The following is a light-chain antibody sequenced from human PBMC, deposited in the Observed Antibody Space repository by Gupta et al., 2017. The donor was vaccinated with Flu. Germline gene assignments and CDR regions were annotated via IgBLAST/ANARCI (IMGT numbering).Light chain of an antibody. Sequence: EIVLTQSPGTLSLSPGERATLSCRASQRVTSVSSTFLAWYQQKPGQAPRLLIYSASSRAPDIPDRFSGSGSGTDFTLTISRLEPEDFAVYYCQQDRSSPRTFGQGTKLEIK. V-gene: IGKV3-20*01. CDR3: QQDRSSPRT. J-gene: IGKJ1*01. CDR2: SAS. CDR1: QRVTSVSSTF.